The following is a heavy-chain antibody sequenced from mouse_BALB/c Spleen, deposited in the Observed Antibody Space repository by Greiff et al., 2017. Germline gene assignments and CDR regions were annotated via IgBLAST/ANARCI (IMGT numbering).Heavy chain of an antibody. D-gene: IGHD2-10*01. V-gene: IGHV1-82*01. CDR2: IYPGDGDT. Sequence: QVQLQQSGPELVKPGASVKISCKASGYAFSSSWMNWVKQRPGQGLEWIGRIYPGDGDTNYNGKFKGKATLTADKSSSTAYMQLSSLTSVDSAVYFCARGLLNAMDYWGQGTSVTVSS. CDR1: GYAFSSSW. CDR3: ARGLLNAMDY. J-gene: IGHJ4*01.